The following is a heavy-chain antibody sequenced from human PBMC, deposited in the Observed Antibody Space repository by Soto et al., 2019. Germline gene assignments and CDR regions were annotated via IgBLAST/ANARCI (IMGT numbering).Heavy chain of an antibody. V-gene: IGHV4-31*03. J-gene: IGHJ6*02. D-gene: IGHD6-19*01. CDR3: ARDFTDSSGPTLGMGV. Sequence: QVQLQESGPGLVKPSQTLSLTCTVSGGSISSGGYYWSWIRQHPGKGLEWIGYIYYSGSTYYNPSLKLRVIISVATSKNQFSLKLSSVTAADTAVYYCARDFTDSSGPTLGMGVWGQGTTVTVSS. CDR1: GGSISSGGYY. CDR2: IYYSGST.